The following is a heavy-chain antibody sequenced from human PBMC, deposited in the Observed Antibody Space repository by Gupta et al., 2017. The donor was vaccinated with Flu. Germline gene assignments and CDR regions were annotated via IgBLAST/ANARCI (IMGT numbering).Heavy chain of an antibody. CDR2: ITYRLMNT. D-gene: IGHD3-10*01. CDR3: AKRDAGVFDC. J-gene: IGHJ4*02. Sequence: SWCRHAPGQGLGWVAGITYRLMNTHYADSVKGRFTISRDNSKNTLFLQMDSLRVEDTAVYYCAKRDAGVFDCWGQGTLVTVSS. V-gene: IGHV3-23*01.